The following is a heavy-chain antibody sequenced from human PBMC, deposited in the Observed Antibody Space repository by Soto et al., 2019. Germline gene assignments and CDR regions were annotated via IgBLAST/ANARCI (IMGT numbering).Heavy chain of an antibody. V-gene: IGHV4-39*01. CDR3: ARHSTGLGYCSSTRCPADY. Sequence: VKSSETLSLTCTVSGGSISSSSYYWGWIRQPPGKGLEWIGSIYYSGSTYYNPSLKSRVTISVDTSKNQFSLKLSSVTAADTAVYYCARHSTGLGYCSSTRCPADYWGQGTLVTVSS. D-gene: IGHD2-2*01. CDR2: IYYSGST. CDR1: GGSISSSSYY. J-gene: IGHJ4*02.